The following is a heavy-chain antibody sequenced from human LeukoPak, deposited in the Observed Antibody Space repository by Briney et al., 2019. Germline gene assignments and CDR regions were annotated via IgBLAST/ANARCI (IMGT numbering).Heavy chain of an antibody. Sequence: GGSLRLSCAASGFTFRAYGMHWARQAPGKGLEWVAYLQYDGSNKQYADSVKGRFSISRDNAKNSLYLQMNSLRAEDTAVYYCARDSGYEGDAFDIWGQGTMVTVSS. CDR1: GFTFRAYG. J-gene: IGHJ3*02. V-gene: IGHV3-30*02. CDR3: ARDSGYEGDAFDI. D-gene: IGHD5-12*01. CDR2: LQYDGSNK.